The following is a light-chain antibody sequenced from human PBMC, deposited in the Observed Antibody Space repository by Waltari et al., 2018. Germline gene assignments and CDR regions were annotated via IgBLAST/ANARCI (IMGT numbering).Light chain of an antibody. Sequence: QSVLTQPPSVSAAPGQKVTIPCSGGTSNIGNYYVSWYQHLTGAAPKPLIYDNDKRPSGIPDRFSASRSGTSATLGITGLQIGDEADYYCATWDNSLTDVVFGGGTKLTVL. CDR1: TSNIGNYY. CDR3: ATWDNSLTDVV. J-gene: IGLJ2*01. V-gene: IGLV1-51*01. CDR2: DND.